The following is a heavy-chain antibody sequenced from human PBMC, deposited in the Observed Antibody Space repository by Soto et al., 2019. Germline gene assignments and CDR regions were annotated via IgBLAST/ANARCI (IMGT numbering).Heavy chain of an antibody. CDR1: GYTFTSRY. V-gene: IGHV1-46*01. CDR2: INPSGGRT. CDR3: ARLSRYNWFDP. Sequence: ASVKVSCEASGYTFTSRYMHWERQAPGQVVAWMGIINPSGGRTSYAHICRCRVTMTRDTSMSTVDMELSRFRAEDTAAFYRARLSRYNWFDPWGEGTLVTV. J-gene: IGHJ5*02.